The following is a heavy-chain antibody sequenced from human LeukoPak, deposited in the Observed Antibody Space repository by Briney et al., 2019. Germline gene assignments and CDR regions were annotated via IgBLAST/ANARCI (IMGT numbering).Heavy chain of an antibody. CDR3: ARTGYSSSWYVALFDY. J-gene: IGHJ4*02. CDR1: GFTFSSYS. Sequence: GGSLRLSCAASGFTFSSYSMNWVRQAPGKGLEWVSSISSSSSYIYYADSVKGRFTISRDNAKNSLYLQMNSLRAEDTAVYYCARTGYSSSWYVALFDYWGQGTLVTVSS. V-gene: IGHV3-21*01. D-gene: IGHD6-13*01. CDR2: ISSSSSYI.